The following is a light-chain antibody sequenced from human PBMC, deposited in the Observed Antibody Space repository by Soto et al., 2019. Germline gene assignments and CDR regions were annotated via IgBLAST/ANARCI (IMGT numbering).Light chain of an antibody. V-gene: IGLV2-14*01. CDR1: SSDVGRYTY. Sequence: QPALTQPASVSGSPGQSITISCVGTSSDVGRYTYVSWYQQYPGKAPKLIIYDVYNRPSGVSNRFSGSKSGNTASLTISGLQAEDEADYYCTSYTSASTPYVFGSGTKLTVL. CDR2: DVY. J-gene: IGLJ1*01. CDR3: TSYTSASTPYV.